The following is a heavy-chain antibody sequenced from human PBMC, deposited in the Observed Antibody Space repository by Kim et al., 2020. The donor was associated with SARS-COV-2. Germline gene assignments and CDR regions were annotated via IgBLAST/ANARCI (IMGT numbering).Heavy chain of an antibody. CDR3: AREGVATAGWFDP. D-gene: IGHD5-12*01. Sequence: SETLSLTCTVSGGSISSYYWSWIRQPPGKGLEWIGYIYYSGSTNYNPSLKSRVTISVDTSKNQSSLKPSSVTAADTAVYYCAREGVATAGWFDPWGQGTLVTVSS. V-gene: IGHV4-59*01. CDR1: GGSISSYY. J-gene: IGHJ5*02. CDR2: IYYSGST.